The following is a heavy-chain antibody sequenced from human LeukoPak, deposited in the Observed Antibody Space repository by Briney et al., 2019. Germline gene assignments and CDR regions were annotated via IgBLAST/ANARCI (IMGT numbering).Heavy chain of an antibody. CDR3: ASSDSSSWHGWFDP. V-gene: IGHV1-69*13. Sequence: SVKVSCKASGCTFSSYAISWVRQAPGQGLEWMGGIIPIFGTANYAQKFQGRVTITADESTSTAYMELSSLRSEDTAAYYCASSDSSSWHGWFDPWGQGTLVTVSS. J-gene: IGHJ5*02. CDR2: IIPIFGTA. D-gene: IGHD6-13*01. CDR1: GCTFSSYA.